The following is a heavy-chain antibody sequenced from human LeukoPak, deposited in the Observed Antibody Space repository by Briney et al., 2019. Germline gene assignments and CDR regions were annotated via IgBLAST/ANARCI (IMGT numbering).Heavy chain of an antibody. V-gene: IGHV3-23*01. CDR3: AKGPNSSGPRRDYFDY. CDR1: GFTFSSYA. D-gene: IGHD6-19*01. Sequence: GGSLRLSCAASGFTFSSYAMSWVRQAPGKGLEWVSAISGSGGSTYYADSVKGRFTISRDNPKNTLYLQMNSLRAEDTAVYYCAKGPNSSGPRRDYFDYWGQGTLVTVSS. CDR2: ISGSGGST. J-gene: IGHJ4*02.